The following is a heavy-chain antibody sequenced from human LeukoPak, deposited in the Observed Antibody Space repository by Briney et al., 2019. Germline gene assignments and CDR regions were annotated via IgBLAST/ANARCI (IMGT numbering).Heavy chain of an antibody. J-gene: IGHJ4*02. CDR2: ISGSGGST. D-gene: IGHD5-18*01. CDR3: AKLRGYSYGFGI. CDR1: GFTFSSYW. Sequence: GGSLRLSCAASGFTFSSYWMSWVRQAPGKGLEWVSAISGSGGSTYYADSVKGRFTISRDNSKNTLYLQMNSLRAEDTAVYYCAKLRGYSYGFGIWGQGTLVTVSS. V-gene: IGHV3-23*01.